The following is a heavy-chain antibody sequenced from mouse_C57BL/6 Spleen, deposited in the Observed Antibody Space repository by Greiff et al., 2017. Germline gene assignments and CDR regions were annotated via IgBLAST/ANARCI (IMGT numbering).Heavy chain of an antibody. D-gene: IGHD2-1*01. Sequence: VQLQQSGPELVKPGASVKISCKASGYTFTDYYMNWVKQSHGKSLEWIGDINPNNGGTSYNQKFKGKATLTVDKSSSTAYMELRSLTSEDSAVYYCARTGLLSSFDYWGQGTTLTVSS. CDR2: INPNNGGT. CDR1: GYTFTDYY. CDR3: ARTGLLSSFDY. J-gene: IGHJ2*01. V-gene: IGHV1-26*01.